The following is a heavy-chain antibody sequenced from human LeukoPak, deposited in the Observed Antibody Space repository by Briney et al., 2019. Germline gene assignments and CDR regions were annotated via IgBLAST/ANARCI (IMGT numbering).Heavy chain of an antibody. D-gene: IGHD2-15*01. CDR3: ARAGYCSGGSCCWRNNYYYGMDV. V-gene: IGHV3-74*01. J-gene: IGHJ6*02. CDR2: INSDGSST. Sequence: GGSLRLSCAASGFTFSSYWMHWVRQAPGKGLVWVSRINSDGSSTSYADSVKGRFTISRDNAKNTLYLQMNSLRAEDTAVYYCARAGYCSGGSCCWRNNYYYGMDVWGQGTTVTVSS. CDR1: GFTFSSYW.